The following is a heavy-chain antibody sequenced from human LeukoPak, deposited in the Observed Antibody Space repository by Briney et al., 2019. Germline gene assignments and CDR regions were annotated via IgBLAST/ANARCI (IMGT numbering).Heavy chain of an antibody. V-gene: IGHV3-23*01. CDR2: ISGSGDST. Sequence: PGGSLRLSCAASGFTFSSYAMSWVRQAPGKGLEWVSAISGSGDSTYYADSVKGRFTISRDNSKNTLYLQMNSLRAEDTAVYYCAKNTIAAAGNYPHDYWGQGALVTVSS. D-gene: IGHD6-13*01. J-gene: IGHJ4*02. CDR3: AKNTIAAAGNYPHDY. CDR1: GFTFSSYA.